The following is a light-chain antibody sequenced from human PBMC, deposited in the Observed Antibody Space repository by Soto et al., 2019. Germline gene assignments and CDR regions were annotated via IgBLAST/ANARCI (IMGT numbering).Light chain of an antibody. CDR3: QQRSNWPRT. V-gene: IGKV3-11*01. J-gene: IGKJ5*01. CDR1: QSVSSY. CDR2: DTS. Sequence: EIVLTQSPATLSLSPGERATLSCRASQSVSSYLAWYQQKPGQAPRLLIYDTSNGATGIPARFSGSGSGTDFTLTISSLEPEYFAVYYCQQRSNWPRTFGQGTRLEIK.